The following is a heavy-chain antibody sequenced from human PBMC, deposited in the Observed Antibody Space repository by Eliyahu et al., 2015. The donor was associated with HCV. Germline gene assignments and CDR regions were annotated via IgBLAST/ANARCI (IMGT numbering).Heavy chain of an antibody. D-gene: IGHD6-19*01. CDR2: TPYSGST. J-gene: IGHJ5*02. CDR3: ASGGGGIAVAGTGGWFDP. V-gene: IGHV4-59*01. Sequence: QVQLQESGPGLVKPSETLSLTCTVSGGSXTTYYWXWIRQPPGKGPEWIGXTPYSGSTHNNPPPKSRVTMSVDTSKXQFSLNLTSVTAADTAIYYCASGGGGIAVAGTGGWFDPWGQGTLVTVSS. CDR1: GGSXTTYY.